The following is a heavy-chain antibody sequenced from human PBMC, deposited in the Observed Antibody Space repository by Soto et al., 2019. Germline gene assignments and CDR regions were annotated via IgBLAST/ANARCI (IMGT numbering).Heavy chain of an antibody. J-gene: IGHJ3*02. Sequence: GGSLRLSCAASGFTFSSYAMSWVRQAPGKGLEWVSAISGSGGSTYYADSVKGRFTSSRDNSKNTLYLQMNSLRAEDTAVYYCAKDKRGRITMVRGVNDAFDIWGQGTMVTVSS. CDR2: ISGSGGST. V-gene: IGHV3-23*01. D-gene: IGHD3-10*01. CDR1: GFTFSSYA. CDR3: AKDKRGRITMVRGVNDAFDI.